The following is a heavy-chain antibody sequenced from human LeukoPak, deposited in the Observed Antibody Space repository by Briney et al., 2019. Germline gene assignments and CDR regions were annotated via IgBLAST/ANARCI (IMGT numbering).Heavy chain of an antibody. D-gene: IGHD3-10*01. Sequence: SETLSLTCTVSGGSISSYYWSWIRQPAGKGLEWIGRIYTSGSTNYNPSLKSRVTISVDTSKNQFSLKLSSVTAADTAVYYCARATPLRRGGYFDYWGQGTLVTVSS. CDR3: ARATPLRRGGYFDY. J-gene: IGHJ4*02. V-gene: IGHV4-4*07. CDR2: IYTSGST. CDR1: GGSISSYY.